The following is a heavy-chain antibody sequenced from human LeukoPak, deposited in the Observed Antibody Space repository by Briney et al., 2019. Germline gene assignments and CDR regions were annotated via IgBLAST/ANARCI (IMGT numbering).Heavy chain of an antibody. V-gene: IGHV1-69*13. CDR2: TIPIFGTA. J-gene: IGHJ4*02. CDR1: GGTCSSYA. CDR3: ARDGYYDFWSGYYTGSVVDY. Sequence: ASEKVSCKASGGTCSSYAISWVRQATGQWLEWMGGTIPIFGTANYAQKFQGRVTITADESTSTAYMELSSLRSEDTAVYYCARDGYYDFWSGYYTGSVVDYWGQGTLVTVSS. D-gene: IGHD3-3*01.